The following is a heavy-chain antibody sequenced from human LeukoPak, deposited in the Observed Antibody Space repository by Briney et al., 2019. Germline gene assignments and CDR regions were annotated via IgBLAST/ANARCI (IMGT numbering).Heavy chain of an antibody. CDR2: IGGSSSSL. D-gene: IGHD1-26*01. CDR3: ARDGRSHHWYFDL. V-gene: IGHV3-21*01. Sequence: GGSLRLSCAASGFTFSIYSMNWVRQAPGKGLEWVSSIGGSSSSLYYAESVKGRFTISRDNAKSSLYLQMNSLRAEDTAVYYCARDGRSHHWYFDLWGRGTLVTVSS. J-gene: IGHJ2*01. CDR1: GFTFSIYS.